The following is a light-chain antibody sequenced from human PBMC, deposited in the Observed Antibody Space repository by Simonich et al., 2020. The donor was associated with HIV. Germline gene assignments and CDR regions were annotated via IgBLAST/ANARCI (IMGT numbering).Light chain of an antibody. CDR2: AAS. CDR1: QGIKFY. Sequence: DIQMTQSPSSLSASVGDRVTITCRASQGIKFYLAWYQQKPGKVPNLLINAASNLQSGVPSRFSGRGSGTDFTLSSSSLQPEDFATYYCQQTYSTPYTFGQGTKVEIK. J-gene: IGKJ2*01. CDR3: QQTYSTPYT. V-gene: IGKV1-27*01.